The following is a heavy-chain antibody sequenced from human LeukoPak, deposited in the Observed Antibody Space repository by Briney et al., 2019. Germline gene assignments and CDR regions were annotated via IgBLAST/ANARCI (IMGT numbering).Heavy chain of an antibody. CDR2: ISSSSSYI. Sequence: GGSLRLSCAASGFTFSSYSMNWVRQAPGKGLEWVSSISSSSSYIYYADSVKGRFTISRDNAKNSLYLQMNSLRAEDTAVYYCARDLGAYCGGDCEYFQHWGQGTLVTVSS. D-gene: IGHD2-21*02. CDR3: ARDLGAYCGGDCEYFQH. J-gene: IGHJ1*01. V-gene: IGHV3-21*01. CDR1: GFTFSSYS.